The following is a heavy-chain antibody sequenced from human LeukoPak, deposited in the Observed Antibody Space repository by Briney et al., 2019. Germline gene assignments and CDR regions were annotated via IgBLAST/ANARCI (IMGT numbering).Heavy chain of an antibody. CDR3: AKGDCSSTSCYPDY. Sequence: GGSLRLSCAASGFTFDDYAMHWVRQAPGKGLEWVSLISWDGGSTYYADSVKGRFTISRDNSKNSLYLQTNSLRAEDTALYYCAKGDCSSTSCYPDYWGQGTLVTVSS. CDR2: ISWDGGST. V-gene: IGHV3-43D*03. CDR1: GFTFDDYA. J-gene: IGHJ4*02. D-gene: IGHD2-2*01.